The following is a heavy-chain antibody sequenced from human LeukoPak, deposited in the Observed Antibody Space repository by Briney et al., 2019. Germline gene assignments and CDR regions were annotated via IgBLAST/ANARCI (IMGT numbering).Heavy chain of an antibody. CDR1: GFTFSSYG. Sequence: GGSLRLSCAASGFTFSSYGMHWVRQAPGKGLEWVSYISSSGSTIYYADSVKGRFTISRDNAKNSLYLQMNSLRAEDTAVYYCARGFIVVVPAAIYWGQGTLVTVSS. V-gene: IGHV3-48*04. D-gene: IGHD2-2*01. J-gene: IGHJ4*02. CDR3: ARGFIVVVPAAIY. CDR2: ISSSGSTI.